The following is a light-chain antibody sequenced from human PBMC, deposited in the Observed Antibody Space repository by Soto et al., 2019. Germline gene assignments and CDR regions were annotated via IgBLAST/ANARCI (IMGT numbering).Light chain of an antibody. CDR3: QQRSNWPFT. Sequence: VMTQSPETLSVCPGERATLSCRASQSVSSYLAWYQQKPGQAPRLLIYDASNRATGIPARFSGSGSGTDFTLTISSLEPEDFAVYYCQQRSNWPFTFGQGTRLEIK. CDR2: DAS. V-gene: IGKV3-11*01. CDR1: QSVSSY. J-gene: IGKJ5*01.